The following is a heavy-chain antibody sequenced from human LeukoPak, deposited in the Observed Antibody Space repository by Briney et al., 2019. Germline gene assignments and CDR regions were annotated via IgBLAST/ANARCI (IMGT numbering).Heavy chain of an antibody. D-gene: IGHD2-8*01. J-gene: IGHJ3*02. CDR1: GYTFTGYY. Sequence: ASVKVSCKASGYTFTGYYMHWVRQAPGQGLEWMGSINPDSGDTNYAQSLQGRVTMTRDTSINTAYLDLSRLRSDDTAVYYCAIMGDTFDIWGQGTKVTVSS. V-gene: IGHV1-2*02. CDR3: AIMGDTFDI. CDR2: INPDSGDT.